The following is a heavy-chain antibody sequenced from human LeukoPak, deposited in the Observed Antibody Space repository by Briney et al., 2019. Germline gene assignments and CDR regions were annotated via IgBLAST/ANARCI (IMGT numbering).Heavy chain of an antibody. D-gene: IGHD1/OR15-1a*01. CDR1: GFTFTTFG. CDR3: AKINNDDDY. V-gene: IGHV3-30*18. J-gene: IGHJ4*02. CDR2: ISPDGNIE. Sequence: PGRSLRLSCAPSGFTFTTFGIHWVRQAPGEGLEWVAAISPDGNIEYYTDSVKGRFTISRDNSKNMIYLQMNSLRGEDSAVYYCAKINNDDDYWGQGTLVTVSS.